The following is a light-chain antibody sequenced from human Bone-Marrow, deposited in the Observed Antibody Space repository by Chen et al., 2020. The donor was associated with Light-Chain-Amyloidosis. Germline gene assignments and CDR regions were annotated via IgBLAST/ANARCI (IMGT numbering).Light chain of an antibody. CDR3: QQRSNWPPGFT. Sequence: DIQMTQSPSTLSASVGDRVTISCRASQSISRWLAWYQQRPGKAPKVLIFDASTLESGVPSRFSGSGSGTDFTLTISSLEPEDFAVYYCQQRSNWPPGFTFGPGTKVDIK. CDR2: DAS. J-gene: IGKJ3*01. CDR1: QSISRW. V-gene: IGKV1-5*01.